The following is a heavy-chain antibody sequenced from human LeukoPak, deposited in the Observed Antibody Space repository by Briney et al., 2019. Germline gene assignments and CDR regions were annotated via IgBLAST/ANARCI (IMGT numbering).Heavy chain of an antibody. V-gene: IGHV1-2*02. CDR2: INSNNGGT. J-gene: IGHJ1*01. Sequence: ASVKVSRKASGYTFTGYYMHWVRQAPGQGLEWMGWINSNNGGTNYAQNFQGRATMTRDTSISTAYMELRWLRSDDTAVYYCARGGVAEYVRHWGQGTLVTVSS. CDR3: ARGGVAEYVRH. CDR1: GYTFTGYY.